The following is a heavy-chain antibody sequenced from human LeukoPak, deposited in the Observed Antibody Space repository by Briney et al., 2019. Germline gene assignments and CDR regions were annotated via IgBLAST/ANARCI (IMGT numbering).Heavy chain of an antibody. V-gene: IGHV3-53*04. CDR2: IYNDGRT. CDR1: GFTVSSNY. D-gene: IGHD2/OR15-2a*01. Sequence: GSLRLSCAASGFTVSSNYMSWVRQAPGKSLEWLSVIYNDGRTFYAESVKGRFTISRQNSQNTLYLQMSSLRPEDTAMYYCVRVPLHPTISNFDLWGQGTLVTVSS. CDR3: VRVPLHPTISNFDL. J-gene: IGHJ4*02.